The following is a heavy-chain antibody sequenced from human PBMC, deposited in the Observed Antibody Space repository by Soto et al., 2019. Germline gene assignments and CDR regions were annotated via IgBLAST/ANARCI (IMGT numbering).Heavy chain of an antibody. J-gene: IGHJ4*02. CDR1: GFTFSNYI. CDR3: ARDDEGGSYCDLGY. V-gene: IGHV3-30-3*01. CDR2: ILHDGNNK. Sequence: QVQLVESGGGVVQPGVSLRLSCAASGFTFSNYIMHWVRQAPGKGLEWVAIILHDGNNKYYADSVKGRFTISRDNSKNTLYLQMNSLRTEDTAIYYCARDDEGGSYCDLGYWGQGTLVTVSS. D-gene: IGHD3-10*01.